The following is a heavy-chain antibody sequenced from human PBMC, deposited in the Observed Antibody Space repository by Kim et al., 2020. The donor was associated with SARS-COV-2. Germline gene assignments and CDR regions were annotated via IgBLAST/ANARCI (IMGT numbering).Heavy chain of an antibody. CDR1: GYTFTGYY. V-gene: IGHV1-2*06. J-gene: IGHJ6*02. D-gene: IGHD6-13*01. Sequence: ASVKVSCKASGYTFTGYYMHWVRQAPGQGLEWMGRINPNSGGTNYAQKFQGRVTMTRDTSISTAYMELSRLRSDETAVYYCASEKAAAGTRVYYGMDVWGQGTTVTVSS. CDR3: ASEKAAAGTRVYYGMDV. CDR2: INPNSGGT.